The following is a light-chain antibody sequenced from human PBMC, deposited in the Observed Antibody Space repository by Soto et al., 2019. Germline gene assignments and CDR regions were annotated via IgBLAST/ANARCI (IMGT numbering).Light chain of an antibody. J-gene: IGLJ1*01. CDR2: EGS. V-gene: IGLV2-23*01. CDR1: SSDVGSYSL. Sequence: QSALTQPASVSGSPGQSITISCTGTSSDVGSYSLVSWYQQHPGKAPKLMIYEGSKRPSGVSNRFSGSKSGSTASLTISGLQAEDESDYYCCSYAGSTWVFGTGTKVTVL. CDR3: CSYAGSTWV.